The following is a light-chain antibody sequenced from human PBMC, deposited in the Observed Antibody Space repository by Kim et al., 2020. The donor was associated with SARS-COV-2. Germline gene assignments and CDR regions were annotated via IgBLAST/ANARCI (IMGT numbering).Light chain of an antibody. CDR2: GAS. CDR1: QSVSSSY. V-gene: IGKV3-20*01. J-gene: IGKJ1*01. CDR3: QQYGSPGT. Sequence: LSPGERATLSCRASQSVSSSYLAWYQQKPGQAPRLLIYGASSRATGIPDRFSGSGSGTDFTLTISRLEPEDFAVYYCQQYGSPGTFGQGTKVDIK.